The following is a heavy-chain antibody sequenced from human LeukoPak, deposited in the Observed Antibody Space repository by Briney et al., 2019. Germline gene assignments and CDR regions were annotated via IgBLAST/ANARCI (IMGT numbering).Heavy chain of an antibody. D-gene: IGHD3-10*01. CDR1: GFTFSSYG. Sequence: GESLRLSCAASGFTFSSYGMSWVRQAPGKGLEWVSSISGSVGTIYYADSVKGRFTISRDNSKNTLYLQMNSLRAEDTAVYYCARERSPQSYYYYMDVWGKGTTVTISS. CDR3: ARERSPQSYYYYMDV. V-gene: IGHV3-23*01. CDR2: ISGSVGTI. J-gene: IGHJ6*03.